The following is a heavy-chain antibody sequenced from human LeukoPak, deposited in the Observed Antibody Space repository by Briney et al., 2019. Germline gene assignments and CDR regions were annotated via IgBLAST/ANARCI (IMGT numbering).Heavy chain of an antibody. J-gene: IGHJ5*02. CDR3: AKRGWDHNGNNWFDP. CDR1: GFTFSSYA. V-gene: IGHV3-21*01. Sequence: GGSLRLSCAASGFTFSSYAMSWVRQAPGKGLEWVSSISSSSSYIYYADSVKGRFTISRDNAKNSLYLQMNSLRAGDTAVYYCAKRGWDHNGNNWFDPWGQGTLVTVSS. D-gene: IGHD1-14*01. CDR2: ISSSSSYI.